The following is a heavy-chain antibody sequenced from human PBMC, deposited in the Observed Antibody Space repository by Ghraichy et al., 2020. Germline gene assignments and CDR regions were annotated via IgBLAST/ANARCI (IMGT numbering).Heavy chain of an antibody. CDR2: IYTSGST. V-gene: IGHV4-4*09. CDR1: GGSISSYY. J-gene: IGHJ4*02. D-gene: IGHD3-10*01. CDR3: ARSAEPGSYIFDY. Sequence: SETLSLTCTVSGGSISSYYWSWIRQPPGKGLEWIGYIYTSGSTNYNPSLKSRVTISVDTSKNQFSLKLSSVTAADTAVYYCARSAEPGSYIFDYWGQGTLVTVSS.